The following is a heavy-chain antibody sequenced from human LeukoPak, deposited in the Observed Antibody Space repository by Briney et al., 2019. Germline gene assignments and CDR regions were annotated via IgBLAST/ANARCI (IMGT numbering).Heavy chain of an antibody. J-gene: IGHJ4*02. D-gene: IGHD3-22*01. Sequence: GGSLRLSCAASGFTFSDYYMSWIRQAPGKGLEWVSYIRTSGTTIYHADSVKGRFTISRDNAKNSLYLQMNSLRAEDTAVYYCARDYYDSSGYYYFDYWGQGTLVTVSS. V-gene: IGHV3-11*04. CDR1: GFTFSDYY. CDR3: ARDYYDSSGYYYFDY. CDR2: IRTSGTTI.